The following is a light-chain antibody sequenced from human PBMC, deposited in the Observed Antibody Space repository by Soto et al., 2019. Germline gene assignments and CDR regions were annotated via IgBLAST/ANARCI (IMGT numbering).Light chain of an antibody. CDR2: EDN. V-gene: IGLV6-57*03. Sequence: NFMLTQPHSVSESPGKTVTISCTRSSGSIASNYVQWYQQRPGSAPTTVIYEDNQRPSGVPDRFSGSIDSSSNSASLTISGLKTEDEADYYCQSYDSSNSWVFGGGTKLT. J-gene: IGLJ3*02. CDR1: SGSIASNY. CDR3: QSYDSSNSWV.